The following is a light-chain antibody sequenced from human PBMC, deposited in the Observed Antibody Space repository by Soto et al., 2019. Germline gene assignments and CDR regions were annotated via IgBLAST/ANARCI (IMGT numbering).Light chain of an antibody. CDR3: LQYNNWPPWT. J-gene: IGKJ1*01. CDR1: QSVSSN. CDR2: GAS. V-gene: IGKV3-15*01. Sequence: EIVMTQSPATLSVSPGERATLSCRASQSVSSNLAWYQQKPGQAPRLLIYGASTRATGIPARFSGSGSGIEFTLTISSLQSEDFAVYYCLQYNNWPPWTFGQGTKVEIK.